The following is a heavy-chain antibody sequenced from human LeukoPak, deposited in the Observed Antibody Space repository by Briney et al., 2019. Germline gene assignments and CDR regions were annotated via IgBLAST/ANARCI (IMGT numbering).Heavy chain of an antibody. V-gene: IGHV3-23*01. D-gene: IGHD4-23*01. CDR3: AKDLRVGGNYHFDS. CDR2: IRSDGGVT. Sequence: PGGSLRLSCAASGFTFNTYAMTWVRQAPGKGLEWVASIRSDGGVTYYADSVKGRFTVSRDNSKNTLYLQMNSLSTGDTALYYCAKDLRVGGNYHFDSWGQGTRVTVSS. CDR1: GFTFNTYA. J-gene: IGHJ4*02.